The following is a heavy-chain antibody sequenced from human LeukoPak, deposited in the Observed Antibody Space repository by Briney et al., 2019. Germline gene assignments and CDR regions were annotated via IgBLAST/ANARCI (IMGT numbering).Heavy chain of an antibody. D-gene: IGHD6-13*01. CDR2: IYASGNT. Sequence: SETLSLTCTVSGGSISSYYWSWVRQPAGKGLEWIGRIYASGNTNYNPSLKGRVTMTVDMSKNQFSLNLSSVTAADTAVYYCARGRGSSWYYFDSWGQETLVTVSS. J-gene: IGHJ4*02. CDR3: ARGRGSSWYYFDS. V-gene: IGHV4-4*07. CDR1: GGSISSYY.